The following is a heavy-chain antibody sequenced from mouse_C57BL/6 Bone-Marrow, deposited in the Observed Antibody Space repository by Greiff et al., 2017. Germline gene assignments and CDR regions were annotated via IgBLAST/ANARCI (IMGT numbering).Heavy chain of an antibody. CDR2: IHPNSGST. D-gene: IGHD1-1*01. Sequence: QVQLQQPGAELEKPGASVKLSCKASGYTFTSYWMPWVKQRPGQGLEWIGMIHPNSGSTNYNEKFKSKATLTVDKSSSTAYMQLSSLTSEVSAVYYGAREGYGRRYAMDYWGQGTSVTVSS. J-gene: IGHJ4*01. V-gene: IGHV1-64*01. CDR3: AREGYGRRYAMDY. CDR1: GYTFTSYW.